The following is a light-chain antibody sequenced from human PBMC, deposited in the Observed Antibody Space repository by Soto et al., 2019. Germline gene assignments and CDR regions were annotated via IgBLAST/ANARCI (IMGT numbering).Light chain of an antibody. CDR3: SSYTTSAPYV. J-gene: IGLJ1*01. CDR1: SSDVGAYNF. Sequence: QSDLHQPAYVYVSPGQSITLSCPGTSSDVGAYNFVSWYQHHPGRAPKLIIYEVTIRPSGVSNRFSGSKSGNTASLTISGLQAEDEADYYCSSYTTSAPYVFGSGTKVTVL. CDR2: EVT. V-gene: IGLV2-14*01.